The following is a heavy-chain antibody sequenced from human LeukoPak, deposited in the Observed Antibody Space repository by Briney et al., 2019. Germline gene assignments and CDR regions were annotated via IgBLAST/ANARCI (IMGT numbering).Heavy chain of an antibody. CDR3: ARRRFGEGKFDY. D-gene: IGHD3-10*01. V-gene: IGHV4-34*01. CDR2: INHSGST. J-gene: IGHJ4*02. CDR1: GGSFSGYY. Sequence: SETLSLTCAVYGGSFSGYYWSWIRQPPGKGLEWIGEINHSGSTNFNPSLKSRLTISVDTSKNQFSLRLSSVTAADTAVYYCARRRFGEGKFDYWGQGTLVTVSS.